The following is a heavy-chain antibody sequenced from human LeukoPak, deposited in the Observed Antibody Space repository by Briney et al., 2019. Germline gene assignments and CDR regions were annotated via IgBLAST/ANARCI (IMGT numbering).Heavy chain of an antibody. J-gene: IGHJ4*02. CDR3: AKDSSDAIRYCTNGVCPHPFGY. V-gene: IGHV1-69*06. D-gene: IGHD2-8*01. Sequence: GASVKVSCKASGGAFSSYAISWVRQAPGQGLEWMGGIIPIFGTANYAQKFQGRVTITADKSTSTAYMELSSLRAEDTAVYYCAKDSSDAIRYCTNGVCPHPFGYWGQGTLVTVSS. CDR1: GGAFSSYA. CDR2: IIPIFGTA.